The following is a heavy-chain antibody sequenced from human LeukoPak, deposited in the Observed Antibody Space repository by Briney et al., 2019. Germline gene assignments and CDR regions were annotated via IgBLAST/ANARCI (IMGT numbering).Heavy chain of an antibody. D-gene: IGHD2-15*01. CDR3: ARDTCSGGSCYRTDAFDI. CDR1: GGTLSSYA. Sequence: GASVTVSCKASGGTLSSYAISWVRQAPGQGLEWMGGIIPIFGTANYAQKFQGRVTITADESTSTAYMELSSLRSEDTAVYYCARDTCSGGSCYRTDAFDIWGQGTMVTVSS. CDR2: IIPIFGTA. V-gene: IGHV1-69*13. J-gene: IGHJ3*02.